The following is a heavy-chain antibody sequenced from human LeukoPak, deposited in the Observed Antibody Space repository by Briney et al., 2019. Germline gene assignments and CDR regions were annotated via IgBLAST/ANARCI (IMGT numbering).Heavy chain of an antibody. CDR3: ARLGDCYTNDLDY. D-gene: IGHD2-21*01. CDR1: GGTFSSYA. Sequence: ASVKVSCKASGGTFSSYAISWVRQAPGQGLEWMGGIIPIFGTANYAQKFQGRVTITADESTSTAYMELSSLRSEDTAVYYCARLGDCYTNDLDYWGQGTLVTVSS. V-gene: IGHV1-69*13. CDR2: IIPIFGTA. J-gene: IGHJ4*02.